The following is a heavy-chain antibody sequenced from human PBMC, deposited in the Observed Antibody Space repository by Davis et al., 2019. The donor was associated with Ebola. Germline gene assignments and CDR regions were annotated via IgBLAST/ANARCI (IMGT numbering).Heavy chain of an antibody. CDR2: INAGNGNT. V-gene: IGHV1-3*01. D-gene: IGHD3-22*01. J-gene: IGHJ4*02. CDR3: ARSVTMIVVVTHFDY. Sequence: AASVKVSCKASGYTFTSYAMHWVRQAPGQRLEWMGWINAGNGNTKYSQKFQGRVTMTRDTSTSTVYMELSSLRSEDTAVYYCARSVTMIVVVTHFDYWGQGTLVTVSS. CDR1: GYTFTSYA.